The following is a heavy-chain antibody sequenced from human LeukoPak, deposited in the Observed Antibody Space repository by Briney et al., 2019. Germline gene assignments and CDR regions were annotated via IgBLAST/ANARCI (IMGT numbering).Heavy chain of an antibody. V-gene: IGHV3-21*01. D-gene: IGHD3-10*01. CDR1: GFTFSSYS. CDR2: ISSSSSYI. Sequence: GGSLRLSCAASGFTFSSYSMNWVRQAPGKGLEWVSSISSSSSYIYYADSVKGRFTISRDNAKNSLYLQMNSLRAEDTAVHYCARLMVRGVGYYFDYWGQGTLVTVSS. J-gene: IGHJ4*02. CDR3: ARLMVRGVGYYFDY.